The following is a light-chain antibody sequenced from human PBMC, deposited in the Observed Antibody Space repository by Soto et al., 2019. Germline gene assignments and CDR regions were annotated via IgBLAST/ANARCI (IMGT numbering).Light chain of an antibody. V-gene: IGKV4-1*01. CDR2: WAS. CDR3: LQYYSARA. J-gene: IGKJ1*01. CDR1: QSVLYSSNNKNY. Sequence: DIVMTQSPDSLAASLGERATINCKSSQSVLYSSNNKNYLAWYQQKPGQPPKLLIYWASTRESGVPDRFSGSGSGTDFTLTISSLQAEDVAVYYCLQYYSARAFGQGTKVEIK.